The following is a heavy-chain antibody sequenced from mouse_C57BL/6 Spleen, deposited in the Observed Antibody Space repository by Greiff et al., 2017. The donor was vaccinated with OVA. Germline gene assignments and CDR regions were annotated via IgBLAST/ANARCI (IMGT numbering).Heavy chain of an antibody. CDR1: GYTFTSYD. V-gene: IGHV1-85*01. J-gene: IGHJ3*01. CDR2: IYPRDGST. CDR3: VPYYSNSEFAY. D-gene: IGHD2-5*01. Sequence: VQLQQSGPELVKPGASVKLSCKASGYTFTSYDINWVKQRPGQGLEWIGWIYPRDGSTKYNEKFKGKATLTVDTSSSTAYMELHSLTSEDSAVYFCVPYYSNSEFAYWGQGTLVTVSA.